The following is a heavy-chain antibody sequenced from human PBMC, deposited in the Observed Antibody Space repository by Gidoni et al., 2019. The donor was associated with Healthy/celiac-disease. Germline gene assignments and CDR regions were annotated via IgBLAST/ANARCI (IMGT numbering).Heavy chain of an antibody. V-gene: IGHV4-34*01. J-gene: IGHJ4*02. CDR2: INHSGST. CDR3: ARGRFTMVRGPLRYFDY. Sequence: QVQLQQWGAGLLKPSETLSLTCAVYGGSFSGYYWSWIRQPPGKGLEWIGEINHSGSTNYNPSLKSRVTISVDTSKNQFSLKLSSVTAADTAVYYCARGRFTMVRGPLRYFDYWGQGTLVTVSS. CDR1: GGSFSGYY. D-gene: IGHD3-10*01.